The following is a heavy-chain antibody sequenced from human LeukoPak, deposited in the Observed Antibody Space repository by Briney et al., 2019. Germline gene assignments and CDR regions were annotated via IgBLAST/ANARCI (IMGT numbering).Heavy chain of an antibody. CDR1: GLTVSNNY. CDR2: ISGSGGNT. V-gene: IGHV3-23*01. D-gene: IGHD3-22*01. Sequence: GGSLRLSCAASGLTVSNNYMSWVRQAPGKGLEWVSTISGSGGNTYYADSVKGRFTISRDNSKHTLYLQMNSLRAEDTAVYYCAKDKSYYDSNGLYYFDYWGQGTLVTVSS. J-gene: IGHJ4*02. CDR3: AKDKSYYDSNGLYYFDY.